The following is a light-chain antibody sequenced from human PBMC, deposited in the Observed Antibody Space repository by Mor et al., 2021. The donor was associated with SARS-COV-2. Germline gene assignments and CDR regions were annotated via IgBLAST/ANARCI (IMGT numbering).Light chain of an antibody. CDR2: MSS. J-gene: IGKJ3*01. V-gene: IGKV2-28*01. CDR1: PTLLHSDGKTY. Sequence: ASISCKSSPTLLHSDGKTYLYWYLQKPGQSPQLLIYMSSYRASRVPDRFSASGSGTEFTLRISRVEAEDVGVYYCMQGLRTPLTFGPG. CDR3: MQGLRTPLT.